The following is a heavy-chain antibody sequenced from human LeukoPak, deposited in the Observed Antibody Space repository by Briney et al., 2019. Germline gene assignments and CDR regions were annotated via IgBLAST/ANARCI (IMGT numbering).Heavy chain of an antibody. J-gene: IGHJ4*02. CDR3: ARVHLYYDFWSGYYSIFSFDY. D-gene: IGHD3-3*01. V-gene: IGHV4-4*02. Sequence: SGALSLTCAVSGGSISSSNWWSWVRPPPGKGLGWVGEIYHSGSTNYNPSLKSRVTISVDKSKNQFSLKLSSVTAADTAVYYCARVHLYYDFWSGYYSIFSFDYWGQGTLVTVSS. CDR1: GGSISSSNW. CDR2: IYHSGST.